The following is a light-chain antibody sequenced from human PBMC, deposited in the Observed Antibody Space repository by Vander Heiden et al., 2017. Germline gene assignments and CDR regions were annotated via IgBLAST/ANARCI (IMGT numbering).Light chain of an antibody. J-gene: IGKJ3*01. Sequence: VVTQFPATLSVSPGEGVTLSCSASEPFSRSLAWYQHKPGQAPRLLMFDASTRAKGSAARFSGSGSGTEFTLTISSLQSEDVAVYFCQQYSLWPPFTFGPGTKVDIK. V-gene: IGKV3-15*01. CDR3: QQYSLWPPFT. CDR1: EPFSRS. CDR2: DAS.